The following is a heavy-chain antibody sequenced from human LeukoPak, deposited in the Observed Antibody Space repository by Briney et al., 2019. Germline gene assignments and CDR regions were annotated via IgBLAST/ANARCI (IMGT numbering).Heavy chain of an antibody. CDR2: IIPIFGTA. V-gene: IGHV1-69*06. Sequence: GSSVKVSCKASGGTFSSYAISWVRQAPGQGLEWMGGIIPIFGTANYAQKFQGRVTITADKSTSTAYMELNSLRSEDTAVYYCARAPQGSGTHFDYWGQGTLVTVSS. D-gene: IGHD3-10*01. J-gene: IGHJ4*02. CDR1: GGTFSSYA. CDR3: ARAPQGSGTHFDY.